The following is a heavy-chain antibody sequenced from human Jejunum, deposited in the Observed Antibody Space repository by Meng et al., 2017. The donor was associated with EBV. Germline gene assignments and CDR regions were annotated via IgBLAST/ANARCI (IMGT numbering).Heavy chain of an antibody. CDR2: VRINLGGDNT. CDR3: TTDWDDLVRFDY. J-gene: IGHJ4*02. D-gene: IGHD3-10*01. Sequence: EVQLRESRGGLVKPEGSLSINCSAYGVAFSIGSYNWGWMEQGKGMGLDCSVRINLGGDNTDYAYILSGRITIARNASSSTVFMQMSILTAEDTAVYYCTTDWDDLVRFDYWGQGTLVTVSS. CDR1: GVAFSIGS. V-gene: IGHV3-15*07.